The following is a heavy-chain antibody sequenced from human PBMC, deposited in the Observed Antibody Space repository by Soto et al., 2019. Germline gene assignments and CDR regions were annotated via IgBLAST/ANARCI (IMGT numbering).Heavy chain of an antibody. CDR3: AREWMGGSFDWRYYGMDV. V-gene: IGHV1-2*02. CDR2: INPNSGGT. D-gene: IGHD1-26*01. Sequence: ASVKVSCKASGYTFTGYYMHWVRQAPGQGLEWMGWINPNSGGTNYAQKFQGRVTMTRDTSISTAYMELSRLRSDDTAVYYCAREWMGGSFDWRYYGMDVWGQGTTVTVSS. CDR1: GYTFTGYY. J-gene: IGHJ6*02.